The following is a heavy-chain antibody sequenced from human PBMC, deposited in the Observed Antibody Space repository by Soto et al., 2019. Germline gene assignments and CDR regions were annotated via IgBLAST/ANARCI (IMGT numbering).Heavy chain of an antibody. CDR2: INTSNGNT. V-gene: IGHV1-18*01. D-gene: IGHD1-26*01. J-gene: IGHJ4*02. CDR1: GYTFTTYG. Sequence: ASVKVSCTATGYTFTTYGITWVRQGPGQGIEWMGFINTSNGNTKSIQSLQGRVTMTTDTSTGTAYMDLRSLRSDDTAVYYCARVNSWELRYFDFWGQGTLVTVSS. CDR3: ARVNSWELRYFDF.